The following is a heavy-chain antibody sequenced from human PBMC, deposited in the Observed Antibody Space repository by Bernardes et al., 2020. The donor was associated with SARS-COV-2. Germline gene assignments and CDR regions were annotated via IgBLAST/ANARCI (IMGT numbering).Heavy chain of an antibody. D-gene: IGHD3-10*01. CDR1: GGSINTSNYY. Sequence: SETLSLTCTVSGGSINTSNYYWGWIRKPPGKGLEWIGSIYYSGTTNCDPSLKSRVTISVDTSKNHFSLKLSSVTATDTAVYYCARGGGGYGSGSYWLSSAFDIWGQGIMVTVSS. J-gene: IGHJ3*02. CDR2: IYYSGTT. CDR3: ARGGGGYGSGSYWLSSAFDI. V-gene: IGHV4-39*02.